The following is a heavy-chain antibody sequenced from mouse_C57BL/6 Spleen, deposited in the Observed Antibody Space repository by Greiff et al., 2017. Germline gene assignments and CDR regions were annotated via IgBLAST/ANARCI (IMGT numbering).Heavy chain of an antibody. CDR1: GYTFTSYW. D-gene: IGHD2-3*01. V-gene: IGHV1-55*01. J-gene: IGHJ1*03. CDR3: ARSDDGYYEYFDV. Sequence: QVQLQQPGAELVKPGASVKMSCKASGYTFTSYWITWVKQRPGQGLEWIGDIYPGSGSTNYNEKFKSKATLTADTSSSTAYMRLSSLTSEDSAVYYCARSDDGYYEYFDVWGTGTTVTVSS. CDR2: IYPGSGST.